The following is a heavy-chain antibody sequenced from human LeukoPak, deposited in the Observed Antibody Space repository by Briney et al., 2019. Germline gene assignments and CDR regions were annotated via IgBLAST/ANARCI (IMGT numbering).Heavy chain of an antibody. CDR3: ASGYSSSWRTSCYYYGMDV. D-gene: IGHD6-13*01. Sequence: GGSLRLSCAASGFTFSSYEMNWVRQAPGKGLEWVSYISSSGSTIYYADSVKGRFTISRDNAKNSLYLQMNSLRAEDTAVYYCASGYSSSWRTSCYYYGMDVWGQGTTVTVSS. CDR2: ISSSGSTI. V-gene: IGHV3-48*03. CDR1: GFTFSSYE. J-gene: IGHJ6*02.